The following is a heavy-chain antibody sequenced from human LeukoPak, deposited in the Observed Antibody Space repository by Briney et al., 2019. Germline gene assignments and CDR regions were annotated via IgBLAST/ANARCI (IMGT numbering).Heavy chain of an antibody. CDR3: ARTLCEGDCFSAIRY. D-gene: IGHD2-21*02. CDR1: GDSLRKSTFY. CDR2: IYYSGGA. J-gene: IGHJ4*02. Sequence: SETLSLTCTVSGDSLRKSTFYWVWIRQPPGKGLEWIGSIYYSGGADYNPSLQSRVTISVDTSKNEFSLKVRSVTAADTAVYFCARTLCEGDCFSAIRYWGQGTPVTVSS. V-gene: IGHV4-39*07.